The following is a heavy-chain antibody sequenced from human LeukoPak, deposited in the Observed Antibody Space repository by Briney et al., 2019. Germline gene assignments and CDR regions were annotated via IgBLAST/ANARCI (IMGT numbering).Heavy chain of an antibody. J-gene: IGHJ4*02. CDR3: ARLWNGVGVTRAVDY. V-gene: IGHV5-51*01. CDR1: GYSFSLYW. CDR2: IYPGDSNT. D-gene: IGHD1-26*01. Sequence: GESLKISCKGFGYSFSLYWIGWVRQMPGKGLEWMGIIYPGDSNTRYSPSFQGQVTISADKSISTAYLQWSSLQASDTAMYFCARLWNGVGVTRAVDYWGQGTLVTVSS.